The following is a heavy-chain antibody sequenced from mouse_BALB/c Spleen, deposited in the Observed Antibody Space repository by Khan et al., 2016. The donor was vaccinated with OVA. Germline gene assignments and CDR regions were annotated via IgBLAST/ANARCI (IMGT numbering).Heavy chain of an antibody. V-gene: IGHV1-7*01. CDR1: GYTFSTYW. CDR3: ARDRMAY. Sequence: VQLVESGAELAKPGASVKMSCQASGYTFSTYWMHWVKQRPGQGLEWIGYIDPSTGYTYYNQRFKDKATLTADKSSSTAYMQLSSLTSEDSAVYYGARDRMAYWGQGTTLTVSS. J-gene: IGHJ2*01. CDR2: IDPSTGYT.